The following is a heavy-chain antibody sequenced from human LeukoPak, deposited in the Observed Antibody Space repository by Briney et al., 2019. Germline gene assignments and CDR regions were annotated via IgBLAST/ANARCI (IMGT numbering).Heavy chain of an antibody. CDR1: GFTFSNYG. J-gene: IGHJ4*02. Sequence: PGGSLRLSCAASGFTFSNYGMHWVRQAPGKGLEWVAVISYNGRNKYYADSVKGRFTFSRDHSKNTLYLQMNSLRPEDTAVYYCARDWGMVRGAKGVFDYWGQGTLVTVSS. V-gene: IGHV3-30*03. CDR2: ISYNGRNK. D-gene: IGHD3-10*01. CDR3: ARDWGMVRGAKGVFDY.